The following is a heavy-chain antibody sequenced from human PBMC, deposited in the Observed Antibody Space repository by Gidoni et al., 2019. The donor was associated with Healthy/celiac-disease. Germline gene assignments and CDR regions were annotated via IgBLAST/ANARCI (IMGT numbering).Heavy chain of an antibody. Sequence: EVQLVESGGGLVQPGGSLRLSCAASGFPFSSYSMNWVRQAPGKGLEWVSYISSSSSTIYYADSVKGRFTISRDNAKNSLYLQMNSLRAEDTAVYYCARDNGDYGGAFDIWGQGTMVTVS. CDR1: GFPFSSYS. V-gene: IGHV3-48*01. CDR2: ISSSSSTI. CDR3: ARDNGDYGGAFDI. D-gene: IGHD4-17*01. J-gene: IGHJ3*02.